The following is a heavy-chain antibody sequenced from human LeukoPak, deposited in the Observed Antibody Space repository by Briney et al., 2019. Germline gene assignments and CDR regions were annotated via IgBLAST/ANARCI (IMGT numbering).Heavy chain of an antibody. D-gene: IGHD4-11*01. CDR1: GFTFSSYG. CDR3: ARTPYSNYERDYGDKYYFDY. J-gene: IGHJ4*02. CDR2: IWYDGSNK. Sequence: GRSLRLSCAASGFTFSSYGMHWVRQAPGKGLEGVAVIWYDGSNKYYADSVKGRFTISRDNSKNTLYLQMNSLRAEDTAVYYCARTPYSNYERDYGDKYYFDYWGQGTLVTVSS. V-gene: IGHV3-33*01.